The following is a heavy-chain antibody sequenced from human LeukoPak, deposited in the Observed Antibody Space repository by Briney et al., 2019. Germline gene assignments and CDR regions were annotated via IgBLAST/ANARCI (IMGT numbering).Heavy chain of an antibody. CDR2: IIPILGIA. V-gene: IGHV1-69*04. J-gene: IGHJ3*02. CDR3: ATRQHIVVVTAIGDAFDI. CDR1: GGTFSSYA. Sequence: AASVKVSCKASGGTFSSYAISWVRQAPGQGLEWMGRIIPILGIANYAQKFQGRVTITADKSTSTAYMELSSLRSEDTAVYYCATRQHIVVVTAIGDAFDIWGQGTMVTVS. D-gene: IGHD2-21*02.